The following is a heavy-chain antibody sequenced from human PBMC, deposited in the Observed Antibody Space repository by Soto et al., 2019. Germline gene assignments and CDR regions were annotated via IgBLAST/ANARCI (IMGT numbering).Heavy chain of an antibody. CDR3: ARDSGPVNVMDV. CDR2: IYSGGST. Sequence: GGSLRLSCAASGFTVSSNYMSWVRQAPGKGLEWVSVIYSGGSTYYADSVKGRFTISRDNSKNTLYLQMNSLRAEDTAVYYCARDSGPVNVMDVWGQGTTVTVSS. CDR1: GFTVSSNY. J-gene: IGHJ6*02. V-gene: IGHV3-53*01.